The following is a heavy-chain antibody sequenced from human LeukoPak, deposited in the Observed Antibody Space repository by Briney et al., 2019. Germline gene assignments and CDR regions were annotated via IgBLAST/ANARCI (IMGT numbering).Heavy chain of an antibody. Sequence: SETLSPTCTVSGGSINSYYWSWIRQLPGKGLQSIGYIYDSGSTRYNPSLKSRVTMSVDTSNNQFSMNLTSVTAADTAVYYCARVQVRELFPDFWGQGTLVTVSS. D-gene: IGHD3-10*01. V-gene: IGHV4-59*01. CDR2: IYDSGST. CDR3: ARVQVRELFPDF. J-gene: IGHJ4*02. CDR1: GGSINSYY.